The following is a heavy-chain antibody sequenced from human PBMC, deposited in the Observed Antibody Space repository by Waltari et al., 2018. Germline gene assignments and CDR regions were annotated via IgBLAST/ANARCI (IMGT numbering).Heavy chain of an antibody. V-gene: IGHV4-31*03. CDR3: ARDGGVRGVFDY. CDR1: GGSISRGGYY. J-gene: IGHJ4*02. Sequence: QVQLQESGPGLVKPSQTLSLTCTVSGGSISRGGYYWSWLRQHPGKGLEWIGYIYYSGSTYYNPSLKSRVTISVDTSKNQFYLKLSSVTAADTAVYYCARDGGVRGVFDYWGQGTLVTVSS. CDR2: IYYSGST. D-gene: IGHD3-10*01.